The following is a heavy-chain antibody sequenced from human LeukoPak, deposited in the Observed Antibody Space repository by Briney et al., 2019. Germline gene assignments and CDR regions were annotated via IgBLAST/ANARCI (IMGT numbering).Heavy chain of an antibody. CDR3: ARDAVDYATDDNWFDP. V-gene: IGHV1-69*05. CDR2: IIPMFGTA. CDR1: GGTFNTYA. Sequence: RASVTVSXKASGGTFNTYAINWVRQAPGQGLEWMGGIIPMFGTANYAQKFQGRVTITTDASSNTAYMEMSSLRSDDSAVYYCARDAVDYATDDNWFDPWGQGTLVTVSS. J-gene: IGHJ5*02. D-gene: IGHD4-17*01.